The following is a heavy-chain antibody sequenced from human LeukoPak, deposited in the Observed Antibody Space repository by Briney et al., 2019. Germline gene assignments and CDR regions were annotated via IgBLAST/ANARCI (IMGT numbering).Heavy chain of an antibody. Sequence: SETLSLTCTVSGGSISSYYWSWIRQPPGKGLEYIGYIYYSGSANYNPSLKSRVTISVDTSKNQFSLKLSSVTAADTAVYYCARRYGSGPSSFDYWGQGTLVTVSS. V-gene: IGHV4-59*01. CDR1: GGSISSYY. J-gene: IGHJ4*02. CDR2: IYYSGSA. CDR3: ARRYGSGPSSFDY. D-gene: IGHD3-10*01.